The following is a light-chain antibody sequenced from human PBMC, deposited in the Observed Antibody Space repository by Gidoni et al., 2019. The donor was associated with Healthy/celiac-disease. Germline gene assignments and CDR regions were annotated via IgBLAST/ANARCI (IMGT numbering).Light chain of an antibody. V-gene: IGKV1-39*01. CDR2: AVS. J-gene: IGKJ4*01. CDR1: QSISSY. CDR3: QQSYSTPRGT. Sequence: DIQMTQSLSSLSASVGDRVNITCRDSQSISSYLNWYQQKPGNAPKHLIYAVSSLQSGVPTRFSGSGSGTDFTLTISSLQPEDVATDYCQQSYSTPRGTFGGGTKVEIK.